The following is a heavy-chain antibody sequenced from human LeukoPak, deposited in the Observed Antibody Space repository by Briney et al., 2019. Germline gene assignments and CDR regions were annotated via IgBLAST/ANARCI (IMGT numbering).Heavy chain of an antibody. V-gene: IGHV1-69*04. CDR2: IIPILGIA. J-gene: IGHJ4*02. CDR1: GGIFSSYA. D-gene: IGHD6-19*01. Sequence: ASVKVSCKASGGIFSSYAISWVRQAPGQGLEWMGRIIPILGIANYAQKFQGRVTITADKSTSTAYMDLGSLRSEDTAVYYCARNVVSASGWNLDYFDYWGQGTLVTVSS. CDR3: ARNVVSASGWNLDYFDY.